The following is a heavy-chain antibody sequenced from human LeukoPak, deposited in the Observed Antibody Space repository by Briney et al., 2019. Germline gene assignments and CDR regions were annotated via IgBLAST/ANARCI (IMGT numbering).Heavy chain of an antibody. CDR3: AKDAQRGFDYSNSLEY. CDR1: GFTYSHYG. Sequence: GGSLRLSCAASGFTYSHYGMHRVRQAPGKGLEWVAVIWSDATEKYYGDAVKGRFTISRDNSRNTLYLQMNSLRVEDTAVYYCAKDAQRGFDYSNSLEYWGQGTLVTVSS. CDR2: IWSDATEK. V-gene: IGHV3-33*06. D-gene: IGHD4-11*01. J-gene: IGHJ4*02.